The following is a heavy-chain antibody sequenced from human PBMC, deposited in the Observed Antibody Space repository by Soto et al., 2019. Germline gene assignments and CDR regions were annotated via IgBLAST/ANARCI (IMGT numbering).Heavy chain of an antibody. CDR1: GGSISSYY. Sequence: SETLSLTCTVSGGSISSYYWSWIRQPPGKGLEWIGYIYYSGSTNYNPSLKSRVTISVDTSKNQFSLKLSSVTAADTAVYYCARDYADYDFWSGYYPTNKWFDPWGQGTLVTVSS. CDR2: IYYSGST. D-gene: IGHD3-3*01. V-gene: IGHV4-59*01. J-gene: IGHJ5*02. CDR3: ARDYADYDFWSGYYPTNKWFDP.